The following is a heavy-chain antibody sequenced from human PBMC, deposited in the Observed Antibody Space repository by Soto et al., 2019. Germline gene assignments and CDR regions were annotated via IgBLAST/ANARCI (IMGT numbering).Heavy chain of an antibody. CDR3: ARGHCSGGSCYTPVEVYNWFDP. D-gene: IGHD2-15*01. CDR2: ISAYNGNT. V-gene: IGHV1-18*01. J-gene: IGHJ5*02. CDR1: GYTFTSYG. Sequence: ASLRVSCKASGYTFTSYGISWVRQAPGQGLEWMGWISAYNGNTNYAQKLQGRVTMTTDTSTSTAYMELRSLRSDDTAVYYCARGHCSGGSCYTPVEVYNWFDPWG.